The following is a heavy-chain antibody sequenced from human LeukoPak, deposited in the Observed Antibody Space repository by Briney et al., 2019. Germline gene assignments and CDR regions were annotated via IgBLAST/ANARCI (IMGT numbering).Heavy chain of an antibody. D-gene: IGHD5-18*01. Sequence: PSQTLSLTCTVSAGSISSGSYYWSWIRQPAGKGLEWIGRIYTSGSTNYNPSLKSRVTISVDTSKNQFSLKLSSVTAADTAVYYCARLDTAMVQGILHWGQGTLVTVSS. J-gene: IGHJ4*02. V-gene: IGHV4-61*02. CDR3: ARLDTAMVQGILH. CDR2: IYTSGST. CDR1: AGSISSGSYY.